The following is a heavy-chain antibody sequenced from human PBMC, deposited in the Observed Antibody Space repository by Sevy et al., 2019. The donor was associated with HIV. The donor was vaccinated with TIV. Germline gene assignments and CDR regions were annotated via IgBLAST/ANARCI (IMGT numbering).Heavy chain of an antibody. J-gene: IGHJ4*02. Sequence: GGSLRLSCAASRFTFSTHAMHWVRQAPGKGLEWVAVISYDGSSEYYADSVKGRFTISRDNSKNTLYLQMNTLRVEDTAVYYCARDSGYDKNFVVGAYWGQGTLVTVSS. D-gene: IGHD2-21*01. CDR3: ARDSGYDKNFVVGAY. V-gene: IGHV3-30-3*01. CDR1: RFTFSTHA. CDR2: ISYDGSSE.